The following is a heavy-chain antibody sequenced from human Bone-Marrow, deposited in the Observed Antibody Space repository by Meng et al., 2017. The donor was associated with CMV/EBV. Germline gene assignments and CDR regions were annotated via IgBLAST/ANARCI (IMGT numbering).Heavy chain of an antibody. Sequence: SVKVSCKASGYTFTGYYMHWVRQAPGQGLEWMGWINPNSGGTNYAQKFQGRVTITTDESTSTAYMELSSLRSEDTAVYYCASTYYDFWSGYYDYYYYGMDVWGQGTTVTVSS. V-gene: IGHV1-2*02. D-gene: IGHD3-3*01. CDR3: ASTYYDFWSGYYDYYYYGMDV. CDR2: INPNSGGT. CDR1: GYTFTGYY. J-gene: IGHJ6*02.